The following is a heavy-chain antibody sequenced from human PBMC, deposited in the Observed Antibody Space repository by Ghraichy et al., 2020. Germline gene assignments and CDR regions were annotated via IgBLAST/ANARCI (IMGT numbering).Heavy chain of an antibody. CDR2: INHSGST. Sequence: SETLSLTCAVYGGSFSGYYWSWIRQPPGKGLEWIGEINHSGSTNYNPSLKSRVTISVDTSKNQFSLKLSSVTAADTAVYYCARVSDDLGRSSWYFDLWGRGTLVTVSS. D-gene: IGHD3-16*01. CDR3: ARVSDDLGRSSWYFDL. CDR1: GGSFSGYY. J-gene: IGHJ2*01. V-gene: IGHV4-34*01.